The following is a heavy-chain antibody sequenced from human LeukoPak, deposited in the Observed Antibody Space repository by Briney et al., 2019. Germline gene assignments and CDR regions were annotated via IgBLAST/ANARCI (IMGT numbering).Heavy chain of an antibody. D-gene: IGHD3-22*01. Sequence: SGPTMVNPTQTLTLTCTFSGFSLSTSGMCVSWIRQPPGKALEWLALIDWDDDKYYSTSLKTRLTISKDTSKNQLVLTMTNMDPVDTATYYCARLYYYDSSGAFAYWGQGTLVTVSS. V-gene: IGHV2-70*01. CDR2: IDWDDDK. J-gene: IGHJ4*02. CDR1: GFSLSTSGMC. CDR3: ARLYYYDSSGAFAY.